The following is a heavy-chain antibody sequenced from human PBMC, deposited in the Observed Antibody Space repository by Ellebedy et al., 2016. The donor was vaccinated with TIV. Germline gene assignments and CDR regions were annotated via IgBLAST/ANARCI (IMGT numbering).Heavy chain of an antibody. D-gene: IGHD3-10*01. Sequence: PGGSLRLSCAASGLTVSNNYMSWVRQAPGTGLEWVSIIYRGCSTYYADSVKGRFTISRDNSKNTLYLQMNSLRAEDTAVYYCASRPRGWGQGTLVTVSS. CDR3: ASRPRG. CDR1: GLTVSNNY. V-gene: IGHV3-53*01. CDR2: IYRGCST. J-gene: IGHJ4*02.